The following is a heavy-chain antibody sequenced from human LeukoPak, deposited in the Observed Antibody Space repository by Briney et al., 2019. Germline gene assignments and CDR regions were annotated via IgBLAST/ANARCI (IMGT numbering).Heavy chain of an antibody. CDR1: GFTSSDFH. V-gene: IGHV3-11*01. CDR3: ARLSGTYSRGGDH. J-gene: IGHJ4*02. D-gene: IGHD1-26*01. Sequence: GGSLRLSCTASGFTSSDFHMIWIRQAPGKGLEWVSHISGSGYAIHHPGSVKGRFTISRDNAKNSLYLQMNSLRVEDSAVYYCARLSGTYSRGGDHWGQGTLVTVSS. CDR2: ISGSGYAI.